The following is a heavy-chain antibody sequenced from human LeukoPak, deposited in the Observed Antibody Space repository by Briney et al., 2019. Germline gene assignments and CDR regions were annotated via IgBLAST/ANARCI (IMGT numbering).Heavy chain of an antibody. CDR2: ISYDGSNK. V-gene: IGHV3-30*18. CDR1: GFTFSSYD. CDR3: ANLPSY. D-gene: IGHD2-2*01. J-gene: IGHJ4*02. Sequence: GRSLGLSCAASGFTFSSYDIHWVRQAPGKGLEWVAVISYDGSNKFYADSVKGRFTISRDNSKNTLSLQMNSLRAEDTAVYYCANLPSYWGQGTLVTVSS.